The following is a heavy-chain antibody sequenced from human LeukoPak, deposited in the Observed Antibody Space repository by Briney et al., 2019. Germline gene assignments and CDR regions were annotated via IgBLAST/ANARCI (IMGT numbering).Heavy chain of an antibody. D-gene: IGHD3-22*01. CDR1: GGSVSSGDYY. CDR2: IYYSGSA. CDR3: ARPYYYDSRIDP. Sequence: SQTLSLTCTVSGGSVSSGDYYWSWIRQPPGKGLEWVGYIYYSGSACYNPSLRSRVTISVDMSKNQFSLKLSSVTAADTAVYYCARPYYYDSRIDPWGQGTLVTVSS. J-gene: IGHJ5*02. V-gene: IGHV4-30-4*01.